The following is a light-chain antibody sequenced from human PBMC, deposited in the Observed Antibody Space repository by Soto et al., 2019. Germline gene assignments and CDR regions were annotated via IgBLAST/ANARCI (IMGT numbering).Light chain of an antibody. V-gene: IGKV1-5*03. J-gene: IGKJ1*01. CDR2: RSS. Sequence: ILMSQSPSSLSASVGDRVTITCRASQDLDRWLAWYQQKPGKAPQLLIYRSSTLKTVVPLRFSRFGSGTEYTLTISGLQPDDFATYYCQQNTSYWTFGQGTMVEI. CDR3: QQNTSYWT. CDR1: QDLDRW.